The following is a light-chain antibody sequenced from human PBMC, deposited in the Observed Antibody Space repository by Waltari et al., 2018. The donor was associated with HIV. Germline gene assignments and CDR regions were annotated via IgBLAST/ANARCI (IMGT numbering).Light chain of an antibody. CDR1: SGSVSTTYY. J-gene: IGLJ2*01. Sequence: QTVVTQEPSFSVSPGGTVTLTCASSSGSVSTTYYPRWYQHTPGQAPRTLIYNTNTRSSGVPDRFSGSILGNKAALNITGAQADDECDYYCVLYMGSGISVFGGGTKLTVL. CDR2: NTN. CDR3: VLYMGSGISV. V-gene: IGLV8-61*01.